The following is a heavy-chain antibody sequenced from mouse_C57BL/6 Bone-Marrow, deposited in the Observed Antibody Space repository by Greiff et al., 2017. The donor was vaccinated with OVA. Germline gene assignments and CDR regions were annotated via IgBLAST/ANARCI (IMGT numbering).Heavy chain of an antibody. J-gene: IGHJ2*01. V-gene: IGHV2-9-1*01. CDR3: ARNSIYYGYDGGFDY. CDR2: IWTGGGT. D-gene: IGHD2-2*01. CDR1: GFSLTSYA. Sequence: VKLVESGPGLVAPSQSLSITCTVSGFSLTSYAISGVRQPPGKGLEWLGVIWTGGGTNYNSALKSRLSISKDNSKSQVFLKMNSLQTDDTARYYCARNSIYYGYDGGFDYWGQGTTLTVSS.